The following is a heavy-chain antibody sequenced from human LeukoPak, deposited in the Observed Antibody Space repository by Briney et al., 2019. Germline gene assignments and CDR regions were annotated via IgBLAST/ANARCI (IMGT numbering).Heavy chain of an antibody. CDR3: ARGRGGYDDYYFDY. D-gene: IGHD5-12*01. Sequence: ASVKVSCKASGYTFTSYDINWVRQATGQGLEWMGWINPNSGNTGYAQKFQGRVTMTRNTSISTAYMELSSLRSEDTAVYYCARGRGGYDDYYFDYWGQGTLVTVSS. J-gene: IGHJ4*02. V-gene: IGHV1-8*01. CDR2: INPNSGNT. CDR1: GYTFTSYD.